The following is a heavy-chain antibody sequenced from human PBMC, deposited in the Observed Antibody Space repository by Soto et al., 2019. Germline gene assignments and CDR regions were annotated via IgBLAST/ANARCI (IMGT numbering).Heavy chain of an antibody. V-gene: IGHV4-34*01. D-gene: IGHD3-10*01. CDR3: ARGSNVLLWFGELSPFDY. CDR1: GGSFSGYY. CDR2: INHSGST. Sequence: SETLSLTCAVYGGSFSGYYWSWIRQPPGKGLEWIGEINHSGSTNYNPSLKSRVTISVDTSKNQFSLKLSSVTAADTAVYYCARGSNVLLWFGELSPFDYWGQGTLVTVSS. J-gene: IGHJ4*02.